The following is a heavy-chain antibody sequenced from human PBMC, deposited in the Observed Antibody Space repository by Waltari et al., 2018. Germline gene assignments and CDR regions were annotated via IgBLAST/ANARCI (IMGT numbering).Heavy chain of an antibody. CDR1: GGSISSHY. D-gene: IGHD3-10*01. CDR2: IYYSGST. J-gene: IGHJ4*02. V-gene: IGHV4-59*11. CDR3: ARGGGAISYFDY. Sequence: QVQLQESGPGLEKPSETLSLTCTVSGGSISSHYWSWIRQPPGKGLEWIGYIYYSGSTNYNPSRKSRVTISVDTSKNQFSLKLSSVTAADTAVYYCARGGGAISYFDYWGQGTLVTVSS.